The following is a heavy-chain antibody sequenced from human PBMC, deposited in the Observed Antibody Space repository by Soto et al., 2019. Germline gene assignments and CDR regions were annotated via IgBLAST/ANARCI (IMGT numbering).Heavy chain of an antibody. J-gene: IGHJ3*02. D-gene: IGHD3-9*01. CDR1: GYTFTSYD. CDR3: ASALSFDWWNAFDI. Sequence: ASVKVSCKASGYTFTSYDINWVRQATGQGLEWMGWMNPNSGNTGYAQKFQGRVTMTRNTSISTAHMELSSLRSEDTAVYYCASALSFDWWNAFDIWGQGTMVTVSS. V-gene: IGHV1-8*01. CDR2: MNPNSGNT.